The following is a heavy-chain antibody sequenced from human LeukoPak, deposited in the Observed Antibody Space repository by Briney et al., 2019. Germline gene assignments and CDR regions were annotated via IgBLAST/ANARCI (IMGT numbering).Heavy chain of an antibody. CDR3: AREYTSDIVATIFHY. Sequence: GGSLRLSCAASGFTFSSYAMSWVRQAPGKGLEWVSAISGSGGSTYYADSVKGRFTISRDNSKNTLYLQMNSLRAEDTAVYYCAREYTSDIVATIFHYWGQGTLVTVSS. CDR1: GFTFSSYA. D-gene: IGHD5-12*01. J-gene: IGHJ4*02. CDR2: ISGSGGST. V-gene: IGHV3-23*01.